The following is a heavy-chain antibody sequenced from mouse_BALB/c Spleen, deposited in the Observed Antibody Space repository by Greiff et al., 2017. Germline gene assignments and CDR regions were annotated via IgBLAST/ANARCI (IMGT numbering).Heavy chain of an antibody. CDR1: GFNIKDYY. D-gene: IGHD2-4*01. J-gene: IGHJ2*01. CDR3: NVMITDY. Sequence: EVQLQQSGAELVRSGASVKLSCTASGFNIKDYYMYWVKQRPEQGLEWIGWIDPENGDTEYAPKFQGKATMTADTSSNTAYLQLSSLTSEDTAVYYCNVMITDYWGQGTTLTVSS. V-gene: IGHV14-4*02. CDR2: IDPENGDT.